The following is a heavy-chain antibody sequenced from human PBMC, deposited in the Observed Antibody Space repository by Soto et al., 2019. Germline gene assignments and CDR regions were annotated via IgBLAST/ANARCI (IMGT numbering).Heavy chain of an antibody. Sequence: ESGGGLVQPGGSLRLSCADSGFTFSSYAMNWVRQAPGKGLEWVSVISGSGGSTYYADSVKGRFTISRDNSKNTLYLEMNSLRAEDTAVYFCAKGGDSANWYFDLWGRGTLVTVAS. V-gene: IGHV3-23*01. J-gene: IGHJ2*01. CDR2: ISGSGGST. CDR1: GFTFSSYA. CDR3: AKGGDSANWYFDL. D-gene: IGHD5-12*01.